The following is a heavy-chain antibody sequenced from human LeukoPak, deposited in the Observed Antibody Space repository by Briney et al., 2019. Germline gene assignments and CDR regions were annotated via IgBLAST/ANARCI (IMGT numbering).Heavy chain of an antibody. CDR2: ISGSGGTT. V-gene: IGHV3-23*01. J-gene: IGHJ4*02. Sequence: GGSLRLSCAASGLTFSNYAMTWVRQAPGRGLEWVSGISGSGGTTYYADSVKGRFTISRDNAKNSLYLQMNSLRAEDTAVYYCARGNNYYDSSGPFDYWGQGTLVTVSS. CDR1: GLTFSNYA. CDR3: ARGNNYYDSSGPFDY. D-gene: IGHD3-22*01.